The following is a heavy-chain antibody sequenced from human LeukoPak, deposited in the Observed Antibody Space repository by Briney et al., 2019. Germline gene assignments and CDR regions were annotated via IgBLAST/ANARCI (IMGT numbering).Heavy chain of an antibody. Sequence: ASVKVSCKASGYTFTGYYMHWVRQAPGQGLEWMGWINPNSGGTNYAQKFQGRVTMTRDTSINTDYMELSRLRSDDTAVYYCARDKTLGELSCDYWGQGTLVPVSS. J-gene: IGHJ4*02. V-gene: IGHV1-2*02. CDR2: INPNSGGT. CDR3: ARDKTLGELSCDY. CDR1: GYTFTGYY. D-gene: IGHD3-16*02.